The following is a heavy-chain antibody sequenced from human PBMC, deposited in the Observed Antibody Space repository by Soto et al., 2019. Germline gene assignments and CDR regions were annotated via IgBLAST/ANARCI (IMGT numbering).Heavy chain of an antibody. D-gene: IGHD6-13*01. J-gene: IGHJ3*02. CDR2: ISGSGGST. Sequence: EVQLLESGGGLLQPGGSLRLSCAASGFTVSSYAMSWVRQAPGKGLEWVSAISGSGGSTYYADSVKGRFTISRDNSKNTLYLQMNSLRAEDTAVYYCAKIPHSSSWYLDAFDIWGQGTMITVSS. CDR3: AKIPHSSSWYLDAFDI. V-gene: IGHV3-23*01. CDR1: GFTVSSYA.